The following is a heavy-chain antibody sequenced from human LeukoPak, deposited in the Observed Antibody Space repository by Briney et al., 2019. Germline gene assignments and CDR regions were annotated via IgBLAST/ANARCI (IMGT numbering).Heavy chain of an antibody. Sequence: GGSLRLSCAASGFTFSSYAMHWVRQAPGKGLGWVAVISYDGSNKYYADSVKGRFTISRDNSKNTLYLQMNSLRAEDTAVYYCARDRDSSGYLDYWGQGTLVTVSS. CDR3: ARDRDSSGYLDY. CDR2: ISYDGSNK. D-gene: IGHD3-22*01. V-gene: IGHV3-30*04. J-gene: IGHJ4*02. CDR1: GFTFSSYA.